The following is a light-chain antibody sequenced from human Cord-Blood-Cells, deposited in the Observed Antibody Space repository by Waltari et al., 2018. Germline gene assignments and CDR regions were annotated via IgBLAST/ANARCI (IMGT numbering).Light chain of an antibody. CDR2: EGS. CDR3: CSYAGSSTV. V-gene: IGLV2-23*01. J-gene: IGLJ3*02. Sequence: QSALTQPASVSGSPGHAIPIPCAGTSSDVGSYTLVSRYQQHPGKAPKRMIYEGSKRPSGVSNRFSGSKSGNTASLTISGLQAEDEADYYCCSYAGSSTVFGGGTKLTVL. CDR1: SSDVGSYTL.